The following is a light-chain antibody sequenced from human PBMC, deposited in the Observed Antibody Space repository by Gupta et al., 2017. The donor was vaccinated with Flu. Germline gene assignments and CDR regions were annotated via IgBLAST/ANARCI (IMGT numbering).Light chain of an antibody. CDR3: SSYTSSSTLV. J-gene: IGLJ2*01. V-gene: IGLV2-14*01. Sequence: QSALTQPASVSGSPGQSITIPCTGTSSDVGGYNYVSWYQQHPGKAPKLMIYEVSNRPSGVSNRFSGSKSGNTASLTISGLQAEDEADYYCSSYTSSSTLVFGGGTKLPVL. CDR2: EVS. CDR1: SSDVGGYNY.